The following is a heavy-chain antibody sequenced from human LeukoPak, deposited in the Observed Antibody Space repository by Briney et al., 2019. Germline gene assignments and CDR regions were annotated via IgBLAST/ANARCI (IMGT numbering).Heavy chain of an antibody. J-gene: IGHJ4*02. V-gene: IGHV4-59*01. Sequence: SETLSLTCTVSGGSISNYCWGWTRQSPGKGLEWIGYIYYSGSTNYNPSLKSRVTISVDTSKNQFSLKLSSVTAADTAVYYCARVGQGYCSGGSCYSMGADYWGQGTLVTVSS. CDR2: IYYSGST. CDR3: ARVGQGYCSGGSCYSMGADY. CDR1: GGSISNYC. D-gene: IGHD2-15*01.